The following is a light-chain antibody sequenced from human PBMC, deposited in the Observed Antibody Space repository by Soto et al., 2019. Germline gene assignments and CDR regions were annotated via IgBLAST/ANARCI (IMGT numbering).Light chain of an antibody. J-gene: IGKJ3*01. CDR2: WAS. CDR1: QSVLYSSNNKNY. Sequence: DIVMTQSPDSLAVSLGERATINCKSSQSVLYSSNNKNYLAWYQRKPGQPPKLLIYWASTRESGVPDRFSGSGSGTDFTLTIGSLQAEDVAFYYCQQYYSTPFTFGPGTKVDIK. CDR3: QQYYSTPFT. V-gene: IGKV4-1*01.